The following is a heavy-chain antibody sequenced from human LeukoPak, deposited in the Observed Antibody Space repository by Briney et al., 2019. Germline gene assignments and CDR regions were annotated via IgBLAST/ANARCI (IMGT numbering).Heavy chain of an antibody. J-gene: IGHJ4*02. CDR1: GFTFSSYW. D-gene: IGHD3-22*01. Sequence: GSLRLSCAASGFTFSSYWMSWIRQPPGKGLEWIGEINHSGSTNYNPSLKSRVTISVDTSKNQFSLKLSSVTAADTAVYYCARGYWEDYYDSSGYTPLDYWGQGTLVTVSS. V-gene: IGHV4-34*01. CDR2: INHSGST. CDR3: ARGYWEDYYDSSGYTPLDY.